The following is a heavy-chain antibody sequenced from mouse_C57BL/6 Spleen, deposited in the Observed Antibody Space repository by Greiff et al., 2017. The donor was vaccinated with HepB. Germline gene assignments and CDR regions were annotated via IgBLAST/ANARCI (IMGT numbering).Heavy chain of an antibody. J-gene: IGHJ3*01. CDR1: GYTFTDYY. D-gene: IGHD4-1*01. Sequence: EVQLQQSGPELVKPGASVKISCKASGYTFTDYYMNWVKQSHGKSLEWIGDINPNNGGTSYNQKFKGKATLTVDKSSSTAYMELRSLTSEDSAVYYCARGGKKLGERGFAYWGQGTLVTVSA. CDR3: ARGGKKLGERGFAY. V-gene: IGHV1-26*01. CDR2: INPNNGGT.